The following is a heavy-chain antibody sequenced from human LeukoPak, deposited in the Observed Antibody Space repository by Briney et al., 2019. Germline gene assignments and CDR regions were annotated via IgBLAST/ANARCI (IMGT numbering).Heavy chain of an antibody. D-gene: IGHD7-27*01. CDR1: GGSIRSYY. V-gene: IGHV4-4*07. CDR2: MHTSGST. Sequence: SETLSLTCTVSGGSIRSYYWNWIRQPAGKGLEWIGRMHTSGSTNYNPSLKSRLTMSVDTSKNQFSLKMRSVTAADTAVYYCARGMALWGSGDYWGQGTLVTVSS. CDR3: ARGMALWGSGDY. J-gene: IGHJ4*02.